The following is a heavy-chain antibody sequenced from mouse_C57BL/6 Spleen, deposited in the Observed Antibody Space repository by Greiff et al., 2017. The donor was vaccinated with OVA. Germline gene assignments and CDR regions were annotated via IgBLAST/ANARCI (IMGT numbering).Heavy chain of an antibody. CDR3: ARHRAITTVVADAMGY. D-gene: IGHD1-1*01. CDR1: GFTFSSYG. J-gene: IGHJ4*01. CDR2: ISSGGSYT. V-gene: IGHV5-6*01. Sequence: EVKLMESGGDLVKPGGSLKLSCAASGFTFSSYGMSWVRQTPDKRLEWVATISSGGSYTYYPDSVKGRFTISRDNAKNTLYLQMSSLKSEDTAMYYCARHRAITTVVADAMGYWGQGTSVTVSS.